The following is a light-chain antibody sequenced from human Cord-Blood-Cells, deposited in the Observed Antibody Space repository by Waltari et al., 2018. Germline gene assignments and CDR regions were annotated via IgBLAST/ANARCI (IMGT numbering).Light chain of an antibody. Sequence: QSALTQPASVSGSPGQSTTLSCTGTSSDVGGYNYVPWYQQHPGKAPKLMIYDVSNRPSGVSNRFSGSKSGNTASLTISGLQAEDEADYYCSSYTSSSTLYVFGTGTKVTVL. V-gene: IGLV2-14*01. CDR2: DVS. CDR1: SSDVGGYNY. CDR3: SSYTSSSTLYV. J-gene: IGLJ1*01.